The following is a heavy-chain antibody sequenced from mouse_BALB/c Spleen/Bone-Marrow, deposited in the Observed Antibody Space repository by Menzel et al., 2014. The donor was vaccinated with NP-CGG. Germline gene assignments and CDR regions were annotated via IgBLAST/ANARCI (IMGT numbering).Heavy chain of an antibody. CDR1: GFNIKDTY. V-gene: IGHV14-3*02. CDR2: IDPANGNT. Sequence: VQLQESGAELVKPGASVKLSCTASGFNIKDTYMHWVKQRPEQGLEWIGRIDPANGNTKYDPKFQGKATITADTSSNTAYLQLSSLTSEDTAVYYCAMITTGAWFAYWGQGTLGTVSA. CDR3: AMITTGAWFAY. J-gene: IGHJ3*01. D-gene: IGHD2-4*01.